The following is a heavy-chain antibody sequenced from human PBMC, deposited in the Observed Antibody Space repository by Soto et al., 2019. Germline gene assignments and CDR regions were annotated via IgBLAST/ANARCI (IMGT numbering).Heavy chain of an antibody. V-gene: IGHV1-18*01. Sequence: RASVKVSCKASGYTFTSYGISWVRQAPGQGLEWMGWISVYNGNTNYAQKLQGRVNKTTGTSTSPAYMELRSLRSDDTAVYYCAGVGVWDYDILTGYYKTGHFDSWGQGTLVTVSS. CDR3: AGVGVWDYDILTGYYKTGHFDS. CDR2: ISVYNGNT. J-gene: IGHJ4*02. CDR1: GYTFTSYG. D-gene: IGHD3-9*01.